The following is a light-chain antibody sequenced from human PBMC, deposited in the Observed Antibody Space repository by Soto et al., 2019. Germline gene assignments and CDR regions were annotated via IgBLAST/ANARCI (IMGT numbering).Light chain of an antibody. CDR1: QTVSRMY. J-gene: IGKJ1*01. V-gene: IGKV3D-7*01. CDR2: GTS. Sequence: EIVLTQSPATLSLSPGERATLSCRASQTVSRMYLSWFQQKPGQAPRLLIYGTSTRATGIPVRFTGSGAGTDFTLTISSLQPEDFAVYFCHQDINLPWTFGQGTQVEIK. CDR3: HQDINLPWT.